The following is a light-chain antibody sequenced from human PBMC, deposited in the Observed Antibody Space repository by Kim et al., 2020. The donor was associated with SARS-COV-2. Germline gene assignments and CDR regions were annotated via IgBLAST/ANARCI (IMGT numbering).Light chain of an antibody. V-gene: IGKV1-5*03. CDR2: LAS. Sequence: DIQMTQSPSTLSASVGDRVTITCRASQTISTWLAWYQQKPGKAPNLLIYLASTLESGVPSRFIGSGSGTEFTLTIDSLQPDEFATYYCQHYSSFPYTFGQGTKLEI. CDR1: QTISTW. CDR3: QHYSSFPYT. J-gene: IGKJ2*01.